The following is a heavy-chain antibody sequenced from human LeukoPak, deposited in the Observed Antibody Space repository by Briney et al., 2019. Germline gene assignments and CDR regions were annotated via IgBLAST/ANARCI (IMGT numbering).Heavy chain of an antibody. CDR3: ARIFSGWYVYGMDV. D-gene: IGHD6-19*01. CDR2: INST. J-gene: IGHJ6*02. CDR1: GFTFSSYG. Sequence: PGGSLRLSCAASGFTFSSYGMHWVRQAPGKGLVWVSRINSTSYADSVKGRFTISRDNAKNTLYLQMNSLRAEDTAVYYCARIFSGWYVYGMDVWGQGTTVTVSS. V-gene: IGHV3-74*01.